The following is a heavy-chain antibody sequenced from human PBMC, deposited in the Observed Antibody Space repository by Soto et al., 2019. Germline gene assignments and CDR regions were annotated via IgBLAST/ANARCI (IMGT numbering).Heavy chain of an antibody. V-gene: IGHV1-46*03. CDR1: GYTFTSDY. D-gene: IGHD2-15*01. J-gene: IGHJ4*02. CDR2: INPSGST. CDR3: ARVYCSGGSCYSIDY. Sequence: ASVKLSCKASGYTFTSDYMHWVRQAPGQGLEWMGIINPSGSTTYAQKFQGRVTMTRDTSTSTVYMQLSSLRSEDTAVYYCARVYCSGGSCYSIDYWGQGTLVTVS.